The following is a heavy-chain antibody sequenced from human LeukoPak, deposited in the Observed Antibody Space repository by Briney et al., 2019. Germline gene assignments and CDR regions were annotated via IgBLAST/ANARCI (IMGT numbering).Heavy chain of an antibody. V-gene: IGHV3-66*01. D-gene: IGHD3-16*01. CDR1: EFTVSSNY. CDR3: ARVGPYVPYYFDY. CDR2: IYSGGST. J-gene: IGHJ4*02. Sequence: GGSLRLSCAASEFTVSSNYMSWVRQAPGKGLEWVSVIYSGGSTYYADSVKGRFTISRDSSKNTLYLQMNSLRAEDTAVYYCARVGPYVPYYFDYWGQGTLVTVSS.